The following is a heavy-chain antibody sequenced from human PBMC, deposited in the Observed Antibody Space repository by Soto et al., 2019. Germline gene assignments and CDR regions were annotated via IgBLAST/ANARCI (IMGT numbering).Heavy chain of an antibody. Sequence: AWETLSLTCTVSGGSISSYYWSWIRQPAGKGLEWIGRIYTSGSTNYNPSLKSRVTMSVDTSKNQFSLKLSSVTAADTAVYYCARVYPPYGSGSYVLGHWFDPWGQGTLVTVSS. CDR3: ARVYPPYGSGSYVLGHWFDP. CDR1: GGSISSYY. J-gene: IGHJ5*02. V-gene: IGHV4-4*07. D-gene: IGHD3-10*01. CDR2: IYTSGST.